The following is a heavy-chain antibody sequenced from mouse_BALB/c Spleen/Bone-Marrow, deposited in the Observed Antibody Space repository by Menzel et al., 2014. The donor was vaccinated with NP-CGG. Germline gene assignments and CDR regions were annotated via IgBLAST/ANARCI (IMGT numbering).Heavy chain of an antibody. CDR1: GSDFSRYW. CDR3: ARLGYYGGFCY. J-gene: IGHJ3*01. D-gene: IGHD2-3*01. Sequence: EVMLEEPGGGLVQPGGSLKLSCAASGSDFSRYWMSWVRQAPGKGLEWIGEINPDSSTINYTPSLKDNFIISRDNAKNALYLQMSKLRSEDTGLYYCARLGYYGGFCYWGQGTRVPVSA. CDR2: INPDSSTI. V-gene: IGHV4-1*02.